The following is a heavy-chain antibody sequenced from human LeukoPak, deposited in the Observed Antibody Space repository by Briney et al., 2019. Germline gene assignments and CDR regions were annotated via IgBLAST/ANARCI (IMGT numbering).Heavy chain of an antibody. D-gene: IGHD3-22*01. CDR1: GGTFSSYA. J-gene: IGHJ5*02. CDR3: ARDPRYYDSSGYYH. V-gene: IGHV1-69*05. CDR2: IIPIFGTA. Sequence: SVKVSCXASGGTFSSYAISWVRQAPGQGLEWMARIIPIFGTANYAQKFQGRVTITTDESTSTAYMELSSLRSEDTAVYYCARDPRYYDSSGYYHWGQGTLVTVSS.